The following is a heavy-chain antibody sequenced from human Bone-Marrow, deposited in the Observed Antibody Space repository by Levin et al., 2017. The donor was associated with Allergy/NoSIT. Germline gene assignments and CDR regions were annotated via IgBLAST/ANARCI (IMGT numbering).Heavy chain of an antibody. CDR2: MNPYNGNT. CDR1: GYTFTNYD. D-gene: IGHD7-27*01. J-gene: IGHJ3*02. CDR3: ATALTGDLGGVFEI. Sequence: ASVKVSCKASGYTFTNYDINWVRQATGQGLEWMGWMNPYNGNTGYAQKFQGRVTMTRNTSISTAYMELSSLRSEDTAVYYCATALTGDLGGVFEIWGQGTMVTVSS. V-gene: IGHV1-8*01.